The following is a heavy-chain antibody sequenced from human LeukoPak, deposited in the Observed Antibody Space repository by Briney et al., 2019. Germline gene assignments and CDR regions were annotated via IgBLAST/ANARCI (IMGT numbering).Heavy chain of an antibody. CDR2: INPSSGRT. V-gene: IGHV1-2*02. CDR1: GYTFTGYY. Sequence: ASVKVSCKASGYTFTGYYMHWVRQAPGQGLEWMGWINPSSGRTNYAQNFQDRVAMTRDTSISTAYMELSSLRSDDTAVYYCARATTGGDYDILTGPGDMDVWGKGTTVTISS. J-gene: IGHJ6*03. CDR3: ARATTGGDYDILTGPGDMDV. D-gene: IGHD3-9*01.